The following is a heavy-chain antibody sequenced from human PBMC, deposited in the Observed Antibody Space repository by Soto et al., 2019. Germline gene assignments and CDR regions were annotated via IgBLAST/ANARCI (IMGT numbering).Heavy chain of an antibody. CDR2: ITWNSENI. CDR1: GFVSHDYA. Sequence: EVQLVESGGGLVQPGRSLRLSCAASGFVSHDYAIHWVRQAPGKGLEWVSGITWNSENIAYADSVKGRFRISRDNAQNTLYLQMNSLRAEDTALYFCAKGRVIVADTSYEYYYGLDVWGQGTTVTVSS. J-gene: IGHJ6*02. CDR3: AKGRVIVADTSYEYYYGLDV. D-gene: IGHD6-19*01. V-gene: IGHV3-9*02.